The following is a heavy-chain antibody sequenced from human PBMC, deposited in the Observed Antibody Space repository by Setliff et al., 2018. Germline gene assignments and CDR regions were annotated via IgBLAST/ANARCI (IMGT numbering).Heavy chain of an antibody. CDR2: IYYSGST. D-gene: IGHD2-8*01. Sequence: SETLSLTCSVSGGSFSNDNYYWGWIRQPPGKGLEWIGYIYYSGSTNYNPSLKSRVTISVDTSKNQFSLKLSAVTAADTAVYFCAREDGPNYYYYYMDIGGKGTTVTVSS. CDR1: GGSFSNDNYY. CDR3: AREDGPNYYYYYMDI. J-gene: IGHJ6*03. V-gene: IGHV4-61*01.